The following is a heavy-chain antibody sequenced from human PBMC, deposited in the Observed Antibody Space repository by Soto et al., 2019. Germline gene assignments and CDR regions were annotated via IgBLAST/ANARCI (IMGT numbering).Heavy chain of an antibody. CDR3: GRKRGKGEMAKTPLDH. J-gene: IGHJ4*02. D-gene: IGHD7-27*01. Sequence: QLQLQESGSGLVKPSQTLSLTCAVSGGSISSGGYSWSWIRQPPGKGLEWIGYIYHSGSTYYNPSLESRVTISVDRSKNPFSLKVSSVAGADTAVDLCGRKRGKGEMAKTPLDHWGQGTLGNVSS. V-gene: IGHV4-30-2*01. CDR1: GGSISSGGYS. CDR2: IYHSGST.